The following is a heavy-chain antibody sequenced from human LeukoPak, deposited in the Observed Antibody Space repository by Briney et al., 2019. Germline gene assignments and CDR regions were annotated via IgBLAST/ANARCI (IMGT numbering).Heavy chain of an antibody. CDR2: INPSTGGT. D-gene: IGHD3-22*01. V-gene: IGHV1-2*02. CDR1: GGTFSSYA. CDR3: ARDPAIYYESDYYFDN. J-gene: IGHJ4*02. Sequence: GASVKVSCKASGGTFSSYAISWMRQAPGQGLEWMGWINPSTGGTNYAQKFQGRVTMTRDTSITTAYMELTSLRSDDTAVYYCARDPAIYYESDYYFDNWGQGTLVTVSS.